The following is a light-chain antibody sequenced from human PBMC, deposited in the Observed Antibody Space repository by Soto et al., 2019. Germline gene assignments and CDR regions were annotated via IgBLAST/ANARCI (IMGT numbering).Light chain of an antibody. Sequence: EIVLTQSPGTLSLSPGERATLSCRASQSVRSSYLAWYQHKPGQAPRLLIYGASSRATGIPDRFSGSGSGTDFTLTISRLEPEDFAVYYCQQYGGSPRTFGQGTKVEV. CDR2: GAS. CDR1: QSVRSSY. CDR3: QQYGGSPRT. V-gene: IGKV3-20*01. J-gene: IGKJ1*01.